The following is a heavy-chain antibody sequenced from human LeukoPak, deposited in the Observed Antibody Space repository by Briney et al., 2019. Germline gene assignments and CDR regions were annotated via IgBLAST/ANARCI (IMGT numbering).Heavy chain of an antibody. V-gene: IGHV3-23*01. CDR1: GCTFNSYA. CDR2: IIDSGIST. D-gene: IGHD6-19*01. J-gene: IGHJ4*02. CDR3: TKDNGYSSGWGY. Sequence: GGSLRLSCAASGCTFNSYAMTWVRQAPEKGLEWVSSIIDSGISTYYGDSVKGRFTISGDNSKNTLYLQNNSLREEETAVYYCTKDNGYSSGWGYWGQGTLVTVSS.